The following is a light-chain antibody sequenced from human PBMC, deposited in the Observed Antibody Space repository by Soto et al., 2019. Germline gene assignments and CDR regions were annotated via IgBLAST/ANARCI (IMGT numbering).Light chain of an antibody. Sequence: DIVMTQSPLSLPVTPGEPASISCRSSQTLLHRNGYNYLEWYLHKPSQSPQLLIYLGSDRASGVPARFSGSGSGAALTLKISRVEPEYLGVYYCMQSRRVPWTFGQGTTVEIK. J-gene: IGKJ1*01. CDR3: MQSRRVPWT. CDR1: QTLLHRNGYNY. CDR2: LGS. V-gene: IGKV2-28*01.